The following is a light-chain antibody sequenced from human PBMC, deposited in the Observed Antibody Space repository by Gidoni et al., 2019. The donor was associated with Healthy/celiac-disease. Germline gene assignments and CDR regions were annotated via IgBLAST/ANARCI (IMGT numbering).Light chain of an antibody. Sequence: SSVLTQPPSVSVAPGKTASITGGGNNIGSKSVPWYQQKPGQAPVLVIYYDSDRPSGIPERFSGSNSGNTATLTISRVEAGDEADYYCQVWDSSSDQYVFGTGTKVTV. V-gene: IGLV3-21*04. CDR2: YDS. CDR1: NIGSKS. J-gene: IGLJ1*01. CDR3: QVWDSSSDQYV.